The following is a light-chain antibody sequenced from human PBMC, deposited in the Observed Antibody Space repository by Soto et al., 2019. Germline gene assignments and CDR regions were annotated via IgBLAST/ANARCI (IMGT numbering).Light chain of an antibody. CDR2: DAS. CDR1: QTIDRW. Sequence: DIQLTQSPSTLSASIGDRVVITCRASQTIDRWLAWYQQRPGLAPRLLIYDASTLESWVPSRFSGSGSETEFTLTFSSLKPDDFATHLCQLYEGNPTFGQGT. V-gene: IGKV1-5*01. J-gene: IGKJ1*01. CDR3: QLYEGNPT.